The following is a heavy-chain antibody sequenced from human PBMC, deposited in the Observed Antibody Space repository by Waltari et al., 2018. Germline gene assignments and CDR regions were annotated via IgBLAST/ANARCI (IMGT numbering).Heavy chain of an antibody. CDR3: ARGYGGGSYLSPRGYYYYYMDV. CDR1: GGSFSGYY. D-gene: IGHD2-15*01. CDR2: INHSGST. V-gene: IGHV4-34*01. Sequence: QVQLQQWGAGLLKPSETLSLTCAVYGGSFSGYYCSWIRQPPGKGLEWIGEINHSGSTNYNPSLKSRVTISVDTSKNQFSLKLSSVTAADTAVYYCARGYGGGSYLSPRGYYYYYMDVWGKGTTVTVSS. J-gene: IGHJ6*03.